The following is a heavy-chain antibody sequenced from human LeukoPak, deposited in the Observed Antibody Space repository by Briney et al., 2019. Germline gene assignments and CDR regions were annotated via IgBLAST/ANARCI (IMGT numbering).Heavy chain of an antibody. Sequence: PGGSLRLCCAASGFTFSSCAMHWVRQAPGKGLEWVAVISYDGSNKYYADSVKGRFTISRDNSKNTLYLQMNSLRAEDTAVYYCARDQSTREWELLMGYYYYYGMDVWGQGTTVTVSS. CDR3: ARDQSTREWELLMGYYYYYGMDV. D-gene: IGHD1-26*01. J-gene: IGHJ6*02. CDR1: GFTFSSCA. CDR2: ISYDGSNK. V-gene: IGHV3-30*04.